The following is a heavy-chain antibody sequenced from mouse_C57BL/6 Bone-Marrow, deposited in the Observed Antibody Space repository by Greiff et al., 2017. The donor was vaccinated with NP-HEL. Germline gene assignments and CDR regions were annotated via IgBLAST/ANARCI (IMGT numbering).Heavy chain of an antibody. CDR1: FFPFTYSS. D-gene: IGHD1-1*01. Sequence: VHLKHSSVGMVPPFFSLLLSFSSSFFPFTYSSLLFFLPPPFNSLYWFFFIRNKANGYTTEYSSSVKGRFTISRDNSQSILYLQMNALRAEDSATYYCARYNYYGVARDAMDYWGQGTSVTVSS. CDR3: ARYNYYGVARDAMDY. CDR2: IRNKANGYTT. J-gene: IGHJ4*01. V-gene: IGHV7-3*01.